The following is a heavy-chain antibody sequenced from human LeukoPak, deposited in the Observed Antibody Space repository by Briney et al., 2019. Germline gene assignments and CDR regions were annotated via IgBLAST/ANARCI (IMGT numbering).Heavy chain of an antibody. J-gene: IGHJ4*02. CDR2: IKEDGSEK. D-gene: IGHD4-23*01. Sequence: GGSLRLSCAASGFIFSSYWMSWVRQAPGKGLEWMANIKEDGSEKYHVDSVKGRFTISRDNAKNSLYLQMNSLKAEDTAVYYCARERYGGNSGPNDYWGQGTLVTVSS. CDR3: ARERYGGNSGPNDY. CDR1: GFIFSSYW. V-gene: IGHV3-7*01.